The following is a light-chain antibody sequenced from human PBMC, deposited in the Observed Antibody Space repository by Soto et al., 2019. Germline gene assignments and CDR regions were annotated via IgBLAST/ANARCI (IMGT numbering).Light chain of an antibody. V-gene: IGLV1-44*01. Sequence: QSVLTQPPSASGTPGQRVTISCSGRSSNIGSNTVDWYQQLPGTAPKLLIYNNSQRPSGVPDRFSGSKSGTSASLAISGLQSEDEADYYCAAWDDSLNGHVFGTGTQLTVL. J-gene: IGLJ1*01. CDR2: NNS. CDR1: SSNIGSNT. CDR3: AAWDDSLNGHV.